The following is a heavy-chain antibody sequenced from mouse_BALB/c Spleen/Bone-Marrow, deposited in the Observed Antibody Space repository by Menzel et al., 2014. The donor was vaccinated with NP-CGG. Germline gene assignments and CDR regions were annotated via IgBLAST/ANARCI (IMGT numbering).Heavy chain of an antibody. Sequence: EVKLVESGGGLVKPGGSLKLSCAASGFTFSSYAMSWVRQSPEKRLEWVAEISSGGSYTYYPDTVTGRFTISRDNAKNTLYLEMSSLWSEDTAMYYCARSPQRDYAMDYWGQGTSVTVSS. J-gene: IGHJ4*01. CDR3: ARSPQRDYAMDY. V-gene: IGHV5-9-4*01. CDR2: ISSGGSYT. CDR1: GFTFSSYA. D-gene: IGHD3-2*02.